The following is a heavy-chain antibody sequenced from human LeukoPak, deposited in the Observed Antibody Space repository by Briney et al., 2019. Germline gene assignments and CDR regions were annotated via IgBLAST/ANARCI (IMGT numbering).Heavy chain of an antibody. J-gene: IGHJ3*02. D-gene: IGHD4-11*01. Sequence: SQTLSLTCTVSGGSISSGGYYWSWIRQPPGKGLEWIGYIYYSGSTKYNPSLKSRVTISLHTSKNQFSLNVSSVTAADTAVYYCARVYSWAFDIWGQGTMVTVSS. CDR1: GGSISSGGYY. V-gene: IGHV4-61*08. CDR2: IYYSGST. CDR3: ARVYSWAFDI.